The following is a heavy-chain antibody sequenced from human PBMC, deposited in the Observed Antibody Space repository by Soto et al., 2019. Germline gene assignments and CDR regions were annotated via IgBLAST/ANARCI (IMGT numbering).Heavy chain of an antibody. CDR1: GASVSSGSFY. J-gene: IGHJ5*01. Sequence: SETLSLTCTVSGASVSSGSFYWSWIRQPPGKGLEWIGYIYYTGSTNYSPSLKSGVTILVDTSKNQFSLKLTSVTAADTAVYYCARAVDPIFGVWGTYRYPTWFDSWGQGTLVTVSS. CDR2: IYYTGST. V-gene: IGHV4-61*01. CDR3: ARAVDPIFGVWGTYRYPTWFDS. D-gene: IGHD3-16*02.